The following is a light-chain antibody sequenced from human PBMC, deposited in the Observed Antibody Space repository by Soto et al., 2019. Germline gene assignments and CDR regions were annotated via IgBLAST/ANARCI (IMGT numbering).Light chain of an antibody. V-gene: IGKV3-20*01. CDR2: GAS. CDR1: QTVGGH. J-gene: IGKJ5*01. CDR3: QQYGTSLIT. Sequence: EIVMTQSPATLSVSPGERATLSCRASQTVGGHFAWYQQKPGQAPRLLIYGASSRATGIPDRFSGSGSGTDFTLPISRLEPEDFAVYYCQQYGTSLITFGQGTRLE.